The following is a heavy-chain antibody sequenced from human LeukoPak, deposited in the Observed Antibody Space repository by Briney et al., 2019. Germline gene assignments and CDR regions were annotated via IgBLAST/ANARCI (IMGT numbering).Heavy chain of an antibody. Sequence: GGSLRLSCAASGFTFSTNTMHWVRQAPGKGLEWVAVISHDGRNLNYADSVKGRFTISRDNSKNTLYLQMNSLRPEDTAVYYCAGHNGYSSSPFDYWGQGTLVTVSS. CDR1: GFTFSTNT. J-gene: IGHJ4*02. CDR2: ISHDGRNL. CDR3: AGHNGYSSSPFDY. V-gene: IGHV3-30*01. D-gene: IGHD5-18*01.